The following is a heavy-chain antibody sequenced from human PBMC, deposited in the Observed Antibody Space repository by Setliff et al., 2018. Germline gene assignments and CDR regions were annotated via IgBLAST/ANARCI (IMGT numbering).Heavy chain of an antibody. D-gene: IGHD3-10*01. CDR3: ARVFYYGSGSYLYYFDS. J-gene: IGHJ4*02. CDR2: IYHSGST. V-gene: IGHV4-4*02. Sequence: SETLSLTCAVSGGSISSSNWWSWVRQPPGKGLEWIGEIYHSGSTNYNPSLKSLVTISVDTSMNQFSLKRSSVTAADTAVYYCARVFYYGSGSYLYYFDSWGQGTLVTVSS. CDR1: GGSISSSNW.